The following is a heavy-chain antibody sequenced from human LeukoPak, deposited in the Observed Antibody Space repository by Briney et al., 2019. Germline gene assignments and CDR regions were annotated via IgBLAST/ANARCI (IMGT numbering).Heavy chain of an antibody. V-gene: IGHV1-18*01. CDR2: ISAYNGNT. Sequence: VSVKVSCKVSGYTLTEFSMYWVRQAPGQRLEWMGWISAYNGNTNYAQKLQGRVTMTTDTSTSTAYMELRSLRSDDTAVYYCARDLRPLRRNRGGDAFDIWGQGTMVTVSS. CDR1: GYTLTEFS. CDR3: ARDLRPLRRNRGGDAFDI. D-gene: IGHD3-10*01. J-gene: IGHJ3*02.